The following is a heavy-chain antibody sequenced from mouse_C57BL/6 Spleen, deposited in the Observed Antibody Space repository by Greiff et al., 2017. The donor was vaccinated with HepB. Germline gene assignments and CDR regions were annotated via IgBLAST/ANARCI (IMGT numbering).Heavy chain of an antibody. J-gene: IGHJ4*01. CDR3: AIYSSGYHAMDY. CDR1: GYTFTSYW. V-gene: IGHV1-69*01. CDR2: IDPSDSYT. D-gene: IGHD3-2*02. Sequence: QVQLQQPGAELVMPGASVKLSCKASGYTFTSYWMPWVKQRPGQGLEWIGEIDPSDSYTNYNQKFKGKSTLTVDKSSSSAYMQLSSLTSEDSAVYYCAIYSSGYHAMDYWGQGTSVTVSS.